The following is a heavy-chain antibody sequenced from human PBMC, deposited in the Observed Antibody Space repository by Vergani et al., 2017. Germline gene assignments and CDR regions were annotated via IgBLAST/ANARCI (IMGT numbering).Heavy chain of an antibody. V-gene: IGHV1-18*04. CDR1: GYTFTSYG. CDR3: ARDPDIIVVPAAPYYYYYYGMDV. CDR2: ISAYKGNT. Sequence: QVQLVQSGAEVKKPGASVKVSCKASGYTFTSYGISWVRQAPGQGLEWMGWISAYKGNTNYAQKLQGRVTMTTDTSTSTAYMELRSLRSDDTAVYYWARDPDIIVVPAAPYYYYYYGMDVWGQGTTVTVSS. J-gene: IGHJ6*02. D-gene: IGHD2-2*01.